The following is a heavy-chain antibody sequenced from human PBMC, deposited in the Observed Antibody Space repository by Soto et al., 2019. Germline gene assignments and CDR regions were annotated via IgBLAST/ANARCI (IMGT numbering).Heavy chain of an antibody. V-gene: IGHV4-34*01. CDR2: INHSGST. CDR1: GGSFSGYY. J-gene: IGHJ6*02. Sequence: PSETLSLTCAVYGGSFSGYYWSWIRQPPGKGLEWIGEINHSGSTNYNPSLKSRVTISVDTSKNQFSLKLSSVTAADTAVYYCARSLQSPVEYYYYGMDVWGQGTTVTVSS. D-gene: IGHD4-4*01. CDR3: ARSLQSPVEYYYYGMDV.